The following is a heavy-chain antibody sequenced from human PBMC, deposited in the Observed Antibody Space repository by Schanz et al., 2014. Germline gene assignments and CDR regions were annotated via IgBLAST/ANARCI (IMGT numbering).Heavy chain of an antibody. CDR3: ARGRTFDY. CDR1: GGTFSTYP. Sequence: QDHLVQSGAEMKRPGSSVKVSCKASGGTFSTYPINWVRQAPGQGLEWLGWMNPNSGNPGFAQKFRGRVTMTRNTSMSTAYIELHILTSEDTAVYYCARGRTFDYWGQGTLVTVSS. V-gene: IGHV1-8*02. CDR2: MNPNSGNP. J-gene: IGHJ4*02.